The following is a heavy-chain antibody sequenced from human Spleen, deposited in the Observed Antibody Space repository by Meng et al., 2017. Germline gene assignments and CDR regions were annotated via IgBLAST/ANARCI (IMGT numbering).Heavy chain of an antibody. CDR3: ARVSRGWSGYYGY. V-gene: IGHV4-34*01. J-gene: IGHJ4*02. CDR2: INHSGST. CDR1: GGSFSGYY. Sequence: QVQLQQWGAGRLKPSETLSLTCAVYGGSFSGYYWSWIRQPPGKGLEWIGEINHSGSTNYNPSLKSRVTISVDTSKNQFSLKLSSVTAADTAVYYCARVSRGWSGYYGYWGQGTLVTVSS. D-gene: IGHD3-3*01.